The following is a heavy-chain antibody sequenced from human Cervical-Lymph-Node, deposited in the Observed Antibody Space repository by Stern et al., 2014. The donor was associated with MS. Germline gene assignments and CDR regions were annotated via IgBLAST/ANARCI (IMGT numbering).Heavy chain of an antibody. CDR3: ATASRYDALDL. V-gene: IGHV1-24*01. J-gene: IGHJ3*01. CDR2: YDPEEGNT. CDR1: GYSLSDLS. Sequence: VQLVESGAEVRKPGASVRVSCKVSGYSLSDLSMHWVPQAPGKGLEWLGGYDPEEGNTVYAQRFQGRVTMTEDTSTDTAYMELNSLRSDDTAVCHCATASRYDALDLWGQGTVVTVSS.